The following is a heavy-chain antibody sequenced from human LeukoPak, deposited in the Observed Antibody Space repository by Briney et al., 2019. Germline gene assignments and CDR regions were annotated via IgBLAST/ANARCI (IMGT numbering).Heavy chain of an antibody. V-gene: IGHV4-59*08. Sequence: ASETLSLTCTVSGGSISSYYWSWIRQPPGKGLEWIGYTYHSGSTNYNPSLKSRVTISVDTSKNQFSLKLSSVTAADTAVYYCARHVAVAGNFDYWGQGTLVTVSS. CDR3: ARHVAVAGNFDY. CDR2: TYHSGST. J-gene: IGHJ4*02. D-gene: IGHD6-19*01. CDR1: GGSISSYY.